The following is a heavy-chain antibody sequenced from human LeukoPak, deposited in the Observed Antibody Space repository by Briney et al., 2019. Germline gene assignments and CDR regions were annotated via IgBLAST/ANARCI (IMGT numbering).Heavy chain of an antibody. CDR2: IYYSGST. Sequence: PSETLSLTCTVSGGSISSGDYYWSWIRQPPGKGLGWIGYIYYSGSTYYNPSLKSRVTISVDTSKNQSSLKLSSVTAADTAVYYCARGLRFLEWLSTYYYYYMDVWGKGTTVTVSS. J-gene: IGHJ6*03. CDR1: GGSISSGDYY. V-gene: IGHV4-30-4*08. CDR3: ARGLRFLEWLSTYYYYYMDV. D-gene: IGHD3-3*01.